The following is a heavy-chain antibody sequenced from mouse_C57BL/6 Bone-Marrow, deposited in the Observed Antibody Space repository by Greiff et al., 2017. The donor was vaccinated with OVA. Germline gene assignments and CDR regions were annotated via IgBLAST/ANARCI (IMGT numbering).Heavy chain of an antibody. V-gene: IGHV8-12*01. D-gene: IGHD2-1*01. CDR1: GFSLSTSGMG. J-gene: IGHJ2*01. CDR2: IYWDDDK. CDR3: ARSSATVTEGVFDY. Sequence: QVQLQQSGPGILQSSQTLSLTCSFSGFSLSTSGMGVSWIRQPSGKGLEWLAHIYWDDDKRYNPSLKSRLTISKDTSRNQVFLKITSVDTADTATYYCARSSATVTEGVFDYWGQGTTLTVSS.